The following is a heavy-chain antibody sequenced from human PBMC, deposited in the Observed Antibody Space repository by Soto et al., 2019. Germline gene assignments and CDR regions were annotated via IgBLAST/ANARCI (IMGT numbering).Heavy chain of an antibody. CDR3: AKDEGMGGTLGLFDY. CDR1: GFDFTYYA. V-gene: IGHV3-30*18. Sequence: QVQLVESGGGAVQPGESLRLSCVASGFDFTYYAMHWVRQAPGKGLESVAVMSSDGSKIHHTDSVKGRVTISRDNSKNTLYLQMNSLRKEDTAVYFCAKDEGMGGTLGLFDYWGQGTLVSVSS. D-gene: IGHD1-26*01. J-gene: IGHJ4*02. CDR2: MSSDGSKI.